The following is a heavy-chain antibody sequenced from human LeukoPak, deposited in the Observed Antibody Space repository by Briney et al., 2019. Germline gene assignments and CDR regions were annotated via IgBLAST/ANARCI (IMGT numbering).Heavy chain of an antibody. J-gene: IGHJ4*02. V-gene: IGHV3-74*03. CDR2: INGDGSDT. D-gene: IGHD2-2*01. CDR3: ARERPYCSTSSCYCPEDY. Sequence: GGSLRLSCAASGFTFRNYWMHWVRQGPGKGLVWVSRINGDGSDTTYADSVKGRFTISRDNAKNTLYLQMDSLRAEDTAVYYCARERPYCSTSSCYCPEDYWGQGILVTVSS. CDR1: GFTFRNYW.